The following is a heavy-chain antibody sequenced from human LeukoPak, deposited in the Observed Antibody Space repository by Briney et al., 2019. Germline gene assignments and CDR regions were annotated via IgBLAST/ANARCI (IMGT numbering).Heavy chain of an antibody. V-gene: IGHV1-69*13. J-gene: IGHJ6*02. D-gene: IGHD4-11*01. CDR2: IIPIFGTA. Sequence: SVKVSCKASGGTFSSYAISWVRQAPGQGLEWMGGIIPIFGTANYAQKFQGRVTITADESTSTAYMELSSLRSEDTAVYYCASIPATTVTPYYYYGMDVWGQGTTVTVSS. CDR1: GGTFSSYA. CDR3: ASIPATTVTPYYYYGMDV.